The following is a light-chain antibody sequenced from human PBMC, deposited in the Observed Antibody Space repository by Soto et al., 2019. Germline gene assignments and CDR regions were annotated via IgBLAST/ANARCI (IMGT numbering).Light chain of an antibody. CDR2: GAS. V-gene: IGKV1-39*01. Sequence: IRMTQSPSSLSASTGDRVTITCRASQGISDYLNWYQQRPGKAPKLLIYGASSLQSGVPSRFSGSGSGTDFTLTVTSLQPEDFATYYCQQSYSNTPTFGQGTKVDIK. CDR1: QGISDY. CDR3: QQSYSNTPT. J-gene: IGKJ1*01.